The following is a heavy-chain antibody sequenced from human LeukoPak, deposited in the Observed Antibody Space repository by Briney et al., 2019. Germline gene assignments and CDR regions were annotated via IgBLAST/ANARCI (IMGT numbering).Heavy chain of an antibody. CDR3: ARDKFQYQLRGREAY. CDR1: GYTLRNYD. J-gene: IGHJ4*02. V-gene: IGHV1-18*01. CDR2: ISASNGNT. Sequence: GASVKVSCKASGYTLRNYDIRWVRQPPGQGLDWMGWISASNGNTNYAQKLQGRVTMTTDTSTSTAYMELRSLRSDDTAVYYCARDKFQYQLRGREAYWGQGTLVTVSS. D-gene: IGHD2-2*01.